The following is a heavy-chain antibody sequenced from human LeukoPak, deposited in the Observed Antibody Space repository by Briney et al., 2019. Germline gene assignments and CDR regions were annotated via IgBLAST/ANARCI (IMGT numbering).Heavy chain of an antibody. V-gene: IGHV6-1*01. D-gene: IGHD6-13*01. CDR3: ARESSSWYGYFHH. CDR2: TYYRSKRYN. J-gene: IGHJ1*01. Sequence: SQTLSLTCVISGDSVSSNSAAWNWIRQSPSRGLAWLGRTYYRSKRYNDYALSVKSRININPDTSKNQFSLQLNYVTPEDTAVYYCARESSSWYGYFHHWGQGTLVTVSS. CDR1: GDSVSSNSAA.